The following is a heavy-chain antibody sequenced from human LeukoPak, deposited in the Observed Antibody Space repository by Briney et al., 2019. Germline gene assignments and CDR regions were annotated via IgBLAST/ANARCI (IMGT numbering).Heavy chain of an antibody. J-gene: IGHJ4*02. D-gene: IGHD6-6*01. CDR3: ARHLYSSLPIDY. Sequence: GESLKISCKGSGYSFTNYWIAWVRQMSGKGLEWMGIIYPGDSDTRYSPSFQGQVTISADKSISTAYLQWSSLKASDTSMYYCARHLYSSLPIDYWGQGTLVTVSS. V-gene: IGHV5-51*01. CDR2: IYPGDSDT. CDR1: GYSFTNYW.